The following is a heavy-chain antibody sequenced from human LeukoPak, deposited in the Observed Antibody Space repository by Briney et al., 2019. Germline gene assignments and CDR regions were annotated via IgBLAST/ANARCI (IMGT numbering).Heavy chain of an antibody. D-gene: IGHD2-2*01. CDR1: GGSISSYY. V-gene: IGHV4-59*08. CDR2: IYYSGST. CDR3: ATNRAEL. Sequence: SETLSLTCTVSGGSISSYYWSWIRQPPGKGLEWIGNIYYSGSTNYNASLKSRVTISLDTSKNQISLKLNSVTAADTAVYYCATNRAELWGRGTLVTVSS. J-gene: IGHJ2*01.